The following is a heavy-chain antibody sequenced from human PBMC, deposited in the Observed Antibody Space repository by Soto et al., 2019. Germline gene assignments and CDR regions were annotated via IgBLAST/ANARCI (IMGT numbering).Heavy chain of an antibody. CDR3: AKDPLRYCSSTSCYGGHSYFDY. CDR2: ISYDGSNK. CDR1: GFTFSSYG. Sequence: QVQLVESGGGVVQPGRSLRLSCAASGFTFSSYGMHWVRQAPGKGLEWVAVISYDGSNKYYADSVKGRFTISRDNSKNTLYLQMNSLRAEDTAVYYCAKDPLRYCSSTSCYGGHSYFDYWGQGTLVTVSS. D-gene: IGHD2-2*01. J-gene: IGHJ4*02. V-gene: IGHV3-30*18.